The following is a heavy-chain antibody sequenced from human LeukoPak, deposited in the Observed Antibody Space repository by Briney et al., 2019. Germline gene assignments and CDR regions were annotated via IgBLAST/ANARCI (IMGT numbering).Heavy chain of an antibody. CDR1: GGSISSYY. V-gene: IGHV4-59*01. CDR2: IYYSGST. D-gene: IGHD3-10*01. Sequence: SETLSLTCTVSGGSISSYYWSWIRQPPGKGLEWIGYIYYSGSTNYNPSLKSRVTISVDTSKNQFSLKLSSVTAADTAVYYCARVITMVRGVSSWFDPWGQGTLVTVSS. J-gene: IGHJ5*02. CDR3: ARVITMVRGVSSWFDP.